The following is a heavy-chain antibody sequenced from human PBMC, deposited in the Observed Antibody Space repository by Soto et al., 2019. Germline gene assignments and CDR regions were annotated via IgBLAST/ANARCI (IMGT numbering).Heavy chain of an antibody. Sequence: SVKVSCKASGYTFTSYAMHWVRQASGQRLEWMGWINAGNGNTKYSQKFQGRVTITRDTSASTAYMELSSLRSEDTAVYYCAWAYSSGWYDWFDPWGQGTLVTVSS. J-gene: IGHJ5*02. CDR1: GYTFTSYA. CDR2: INAGNGNT. V-gene: IGHV1-3*01. D-gene: IGHD6-19*01. CDR3: AWAYSSGWYDWFDP.